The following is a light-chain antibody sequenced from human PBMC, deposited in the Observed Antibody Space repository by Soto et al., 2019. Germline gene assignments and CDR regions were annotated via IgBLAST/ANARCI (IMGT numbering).Light chain of an antibody. CDR2: GAS. CDR1: QSVSSSY. CDR3: QQRSNWQFT. Sequence: EVVMTQSPGTLSLSPGERATLSCRASQSVSSSYLAWYQQKPGQAPRPLIYGASSRATGIPDRFSGSGSGTDFTLTISSLEPEDFAVYYCQQRSNWQFTFGPGTKVDIK. V-gene: IGKV3D-20*02. J-gene: IGKJ3*01.